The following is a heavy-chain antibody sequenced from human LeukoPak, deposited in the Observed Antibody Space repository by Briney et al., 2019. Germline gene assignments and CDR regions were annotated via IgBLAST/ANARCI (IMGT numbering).Heavy chain of an antibody. D-gene: IGHD6-13*01. J-gene: IGHJ4*02. CDR3: AREVRPPYSSTWYPPPSDH. CDR2: IKQDGSEK. Sequence: GGSLRLSCAASGFTFSTYWMSWVRQAPGKGLEWVANIKQDGSEKYYVDSVKGRFTISRDNAKNSLYLQMNSLRAEDTAVYYCAREVRPPYSSTWYPPPSDHWGQGTLVTVSS. V-gene: IGHV3-7*01. CDR1: GFTFSTYW.